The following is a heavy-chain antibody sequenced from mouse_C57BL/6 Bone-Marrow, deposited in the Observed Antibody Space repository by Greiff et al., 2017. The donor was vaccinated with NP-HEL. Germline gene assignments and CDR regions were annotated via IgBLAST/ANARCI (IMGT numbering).Heavy chain of an antibody. CDR3: ARRPSTTVVATKAMDY. V-gene: IGHV5-12*01. Sequence: EVMLVESGGGLVQPGGSLKLSCAASGFTFSDYYMYWVRQTPEKRLEWVAYISNGGGSTYYPDTVKGRFTISRDNAKNTLYLQMSRLKSEDTAMYYCARRPSTTVVATKAMDYWGQGTSVTVSS. D-gene: IGHD1-1*01. CDR1: GFTFSDYY. CDR2: ISNGGGST. J-gene: IGHJ4*01.